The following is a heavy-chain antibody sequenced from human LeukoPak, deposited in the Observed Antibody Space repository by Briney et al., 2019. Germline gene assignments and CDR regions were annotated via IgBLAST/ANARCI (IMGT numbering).Heavy chain of an antibody. D-gene: IGHD1-26*01. CDR2: INPNSGGT. Sequence: ASVKVSCKASGYTFTGYYMHWVRQAPGQGLEWIGRINPNSGGTNYAQKFQGRVTMTRDTSISTAYMELSRLRSDDTAVYYCARGATYSRSEYGGVGYWGQGTLLTVSS. V-gene: IGHV1-2*06. J-gene: IGHJ4*02. CDR3: ARGATYSRSEYGGVGY. CDR1: GYTFTGYY.